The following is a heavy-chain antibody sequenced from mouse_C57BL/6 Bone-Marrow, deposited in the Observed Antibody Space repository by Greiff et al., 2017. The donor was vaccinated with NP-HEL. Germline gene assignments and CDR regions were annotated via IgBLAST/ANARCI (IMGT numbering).Heavy chain of an antibody. CDR2: INYDGSST. CDR3: AREGGLRRRTYAMDY. V-gene: IGHV5-16*01. D-gene: IGHD2-4*01. CDR1: GFTFSDYY. Sequence: EVHLVESEGGLVQPGSSMKLSCTASGFTFSDYYMAWVRQVPDKGLEWVANINYDGSSTYYLDSLKSRFIISRDNAKNILYLQMSSLKSEDTATYYCAREGGLRRRTYAMDYWGQGTSVTVSS. J-gene: IGHJ4*01.